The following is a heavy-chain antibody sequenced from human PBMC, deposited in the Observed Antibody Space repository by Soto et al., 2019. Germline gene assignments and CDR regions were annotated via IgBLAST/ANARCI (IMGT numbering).Heavy chain of an antibody. D-gene: IGHD3-16*01. CDR2: ISAYNGNT. J-gene: IGHJ6*02. V-gene: IGHV1-18*01. CDR3: ASRGLSSSSSVWAV. CDR1: GYTFTSYG. Sequence: QVQLVQSGAEVKKPGASVKVSCKASGYTFTSYGISWVRQAPGQGLEWMGWISAYNGNTNYAQKLQGRVTMTTDTPTSPPTRELGTRGPTDTPGYYVASRGLSSSSSVWAVWGQGTPVPFS.